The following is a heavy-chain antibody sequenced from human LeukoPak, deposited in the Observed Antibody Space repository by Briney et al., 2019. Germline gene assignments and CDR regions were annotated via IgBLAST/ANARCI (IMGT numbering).Heavy chain of an antibody. D-gene: IGHD3-10*01. CDR2: IYSGGST. J-gene: IGHJ4*02. CDR3: ASGLWFGEFSFDY. CDR1: GFTVSSNY. Sequence: PGGSLRLSCAASGFTVSSNYMSWVRQAPGKGLEWVSVIYSGGSTYYADSVKGRFTISRDNSKNTLYLQMNSLRAEDTAVYYCASGLWFGEFSFDYWGQGTLVTVSS. V-gene: IGHV3-53*01.